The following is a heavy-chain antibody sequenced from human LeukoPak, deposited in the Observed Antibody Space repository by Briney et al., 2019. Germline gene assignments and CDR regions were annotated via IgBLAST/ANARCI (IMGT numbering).Heavy chain of an antibody. J-gene: IGHJ4*02. CDR3: ARERLLYYFDSSRYPLEY. Sequence: GGSLRLSRAASGFTFSSYSMNWVRQAPGKGLVWVSRINSDGSSTSYADSVKGRFTISRDNSKNTVYLQMNSLRAEDTAVYYCARERLLYYFDSSRYPLEYWGQGTLVTVSS. D-gene: IGHD3-22*01. CDR2: INSDGSST. CDR1: GFTFSSYS. V-gene: IGHV3-74*01.